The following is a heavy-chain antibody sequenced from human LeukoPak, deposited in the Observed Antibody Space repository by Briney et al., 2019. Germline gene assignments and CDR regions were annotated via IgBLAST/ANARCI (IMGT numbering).Heavy chain of an antibody. Sequence: GGSLRLSCAASTFSFRNFAMSWVRLAPGKGLEWVSGISDSGHRTDYADSVEGRFTISRDKSKNTLYLQMDSLRAEDTALYYCARKKWEPTSNDAFDIWGQGTMVTVSS. V-gene: IGHV3-23*01. CDR1: TFSFRNFA. J-gene: IGHJ3*02. D-gene: IGHD1-26*01. CDR3: ARKKWEPTSNDAFDI. CDR2: ISDSGHRT.